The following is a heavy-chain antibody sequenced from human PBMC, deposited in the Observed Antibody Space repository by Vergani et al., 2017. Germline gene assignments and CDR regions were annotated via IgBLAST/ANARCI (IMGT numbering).Heavy chain of an antibody. V-gene: IGHV3-30-3*01. CDR3: ARDRGDWRYSRYFYNDYMAV. J-gene: IGHJ6*03. Sequence: QVQLVESGGGVVQPGRSLRLSCAASGFTFGDHGIHWVRRAPGKGLEWVALISYDGTNKYYTNSVRGRFTISRDNSKSTRFLKMNSLRVEDMAVYYCARDRGDWRYSRYFYNDYMAVWGKGATVTVSS. D-gene: IGHD2-21*02. CDR1: GFTFGDHG. CDR2: ISYDGTNK.